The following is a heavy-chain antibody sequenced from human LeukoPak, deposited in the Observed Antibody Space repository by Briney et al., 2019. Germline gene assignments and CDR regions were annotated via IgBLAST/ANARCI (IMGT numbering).Heavy chain of an antibody. Sequence: SETLSLTCTVSGGSISSYYWSWIRQPPGKGLEWMADMSYSGSTNYNPSLKSRVIISVDTSNNQFSLKLSSVTAADTAVYFCARYYYASGGFDYWGQGTLVTVSS. CDR1: GGSISSYY. CDR3: ARYYYASGGFDY. CDR2: MSYSGST. D-gene: IGHD3-10*01. J-gene: IGHJ4*02. V-gene: IGHV4-59*08.